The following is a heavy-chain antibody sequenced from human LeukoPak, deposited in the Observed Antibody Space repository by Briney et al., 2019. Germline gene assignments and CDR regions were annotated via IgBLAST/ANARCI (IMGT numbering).Heavy chain of an antibody. CDR1: GFTFSTYA. J-gene: IGHJ4*02. CDR3: AKDRAGYSGARGFDC. CDR2: ISASGDST. V-gene: IGHV3-23*01. D-gene: IGHD5-12*01. Sequence: GGSLRLSCAASGFTFSTYAMSWVRQAPGKGLDWVSGISASGDSTYYADSVKGRFTISRDNSKNTLYLQMNSLGAADTVVYYCAKDRAGYSGARGFDCWGQGTLVTVSS.